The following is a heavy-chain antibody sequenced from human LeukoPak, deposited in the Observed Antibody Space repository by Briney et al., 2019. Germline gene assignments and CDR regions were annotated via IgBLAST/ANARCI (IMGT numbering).Heavy chain of an antibody. CDR1: GYSFTSYW. V-gene: IGHV5-51*01. D-gene: IGHD2-15*01. Sequence: GESLKISCKGSGYSFTSYWIGWVRQMPGKGLEWMGIIYPGDSDTRYSPSFQGQVTISADKSISTAYLQWSSLRAEDTAVYYCAREMVIVVVIAATDYYYGMDVWGQGTTVTVSS. CDR3: AREMVIVVVIAATDYYYGMDV. CDR2: IYPGDSDT. J-gene: IGHJ6*02.